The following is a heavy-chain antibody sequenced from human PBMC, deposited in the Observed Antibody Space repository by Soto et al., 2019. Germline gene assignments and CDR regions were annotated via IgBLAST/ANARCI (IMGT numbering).Heavy chain of an antibody. J-gene: IGHJ3*02. D-gene: IGHD3-22*01. CDR2: INAGNGNT. Sequence: GASVKVSCKASGYTFTSYAMHWVRQAPGQRLEWMGWINAGNGNTKYSQKFQGRVTITRDTSASTAYMELSSLRSEDTAVYYCARSTQPNTRYYYDSIGYYYGTGLDAFDIWGKGTMVTVSS. V-gene: IGHV1-3*01. CDR1: GYTFTSYA. CDR3: ARSTQPNTRYYYDSIGYYYGTGLDAFDI.